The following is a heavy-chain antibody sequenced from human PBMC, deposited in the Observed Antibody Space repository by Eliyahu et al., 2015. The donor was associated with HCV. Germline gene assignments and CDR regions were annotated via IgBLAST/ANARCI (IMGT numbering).Heavy chain of an antibody. Sequence: QVQLQESGPGLVKPSETLSLTCTVSGGSISSYYXSWIRQPAGKGLEWIGRIYTSGSTNYNPSLKSRVTMSVDTSKNQFSLKLSSVTAADTAVYYCARSPPHYDILTGYYKVGYFDYWGQGTLVTVSS. CDR3: ARSPPHYDILTGYYKVGYFDY. CDR2: IYTSGST. V-gene: IGHV4-4*07. D-gene: IGHD3-9*01. J-gene: IGHJ4*02. CDR1: GGSISSYY.